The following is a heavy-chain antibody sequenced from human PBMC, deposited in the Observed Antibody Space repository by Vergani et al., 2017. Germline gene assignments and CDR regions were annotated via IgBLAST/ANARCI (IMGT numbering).Heavy chain of an antibody. J-gene: IGHJ4*02. Sequence: QLQLQESGPGLVKPSETLSLTCTVSGGSISSSSYYWGWIRQPPGKGLEWIGSIYYSGSTNYNPSLKSRVTISVDTSKNKFSLKLSSVTAADTAVYYCARVGYSSSSGGADYWGQGTLVTVSS. CDR2: IYYSGST. CDR1: GGSISSSSYY. D-gene: IGHD6-6*01. V-gene: IGHV4-39*07. CDR3: ARVGYSSSSGGADY.